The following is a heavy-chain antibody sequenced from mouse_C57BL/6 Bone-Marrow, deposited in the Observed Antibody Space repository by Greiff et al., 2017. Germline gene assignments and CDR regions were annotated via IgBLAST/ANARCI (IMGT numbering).Heavy chain of an antibody. Sequence: VKLVGAGGGLVQPGGSLQISFVAPGFPFRNSWVNLVRQSPETGLECVAQIRLKSDNYATHYAESVKRRFTISRDDSKSSVYLQMNNLRAEDTGIYYCLLWLRRKGFAYWGQGTLVTVSA. CDR2: IRLKSDNYAT. J-gene: IGHJ3*01. CDR3: LLWLRRKGFAY. D-gene: IGHD2-2*01. CDR1: GFPFRNSW. V-gene: IGHV6-3*01.